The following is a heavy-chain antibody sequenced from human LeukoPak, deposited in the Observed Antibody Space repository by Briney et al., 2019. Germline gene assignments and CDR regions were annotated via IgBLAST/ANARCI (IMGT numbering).Heavy chain of an antibody. Sequence: ASVKVSCKASGYTFSSYDINWVRQATGQGLEWMGWMNPHSGDTGFAQKFKGRDTMTRDTSINTAFMDLGSLSSEDTAVYYCSRGGGYYDRSAKYFIRPPEYWGQGTLVTVSS. V-gene: IGHV1-8*01. J-gene: IGHJ4*02. CDR1: GYTFSSYD. D-gene: IGHD3-22*01. CDR2: MNPHSGDT. CDR3: SRGGGYYDRSAKYFIRPPEY.